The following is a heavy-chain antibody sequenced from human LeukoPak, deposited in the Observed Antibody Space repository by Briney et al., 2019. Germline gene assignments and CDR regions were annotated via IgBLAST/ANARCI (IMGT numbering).Heavy chain of an antibody. CDR3: ASGYGSGSYLGFDY. CDR1: VGTFSTYA. CDR2: IIPIFGTA. Sequence: ASVKVPCKASVGTFSTYAISWVRQAPGQGLAWMGGIIPIFGTANYAQKFQGRVTITADESTSTAYMELSSLRSEDTAVYYCASGYGSGSYLGFDYWGQGTLVTVSS. V-gene: IGHV1-69*13. J-gene: IGHJ4*02. D-gene: IGHD3-10*01.